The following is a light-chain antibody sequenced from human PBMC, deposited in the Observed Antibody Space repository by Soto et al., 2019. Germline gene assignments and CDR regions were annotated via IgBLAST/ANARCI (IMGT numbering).Light chain of an antibody. CDR3: LQYRP. CDR1: QSINSN. Sequence: VLTESPAMMSVSPGERSTPSCRASQSINSNLPWYQQNPGQAPRLLIYGPSSRAPGIPDRFSGSGSGTDFTFPLSRLEPEDFAVYYCLQYRPFGQGSNVDI. CDR2: GPS. J-gene: IGKJ1*01. V-gene: IGKV3-20*01.